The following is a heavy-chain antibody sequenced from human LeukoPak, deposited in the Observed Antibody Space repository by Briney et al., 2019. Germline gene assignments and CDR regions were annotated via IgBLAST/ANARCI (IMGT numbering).Heavy chain of an antibody. CDR3: AKDVRRIAVVYYFDY. Sequence: GRSLRLSCAASGFTFDDYAMHWVRQAPGKGLEWVSGISWNSGSIGYADSVKGRFTISRDNAKNSLYLQMNSLRAEDTALYYCAKDVRRIAVVYYFDYWGQGTLVTVPS. V-gene: IGHV3-9*01. J-gene: IGHJ4*02. CDR1: GFTFDDYA. D-gene: IGHD6-19*01. CDR2: ISWNSGSI.